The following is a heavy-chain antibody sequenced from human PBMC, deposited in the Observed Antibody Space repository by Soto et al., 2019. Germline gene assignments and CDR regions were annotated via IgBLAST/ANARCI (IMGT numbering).Heavy chain of an antibody. CDR3: ARQIYDSDTGPNFQYQFEY. CDR1: GYSFAGYW. D-gene: IGHD3-22*01. J-gene: IGHJ4*02. CDR2: IDPSDSQT. V-gene: IGHV5-10-1*01. Sequence: ESLKISCKGSGYSFAGYWITWVRQKPGKGLEWMGRIDPSDSQTYCSPSFRGHVTISVTKSITTVFLQWSSLRASDTAMYYCARQIYDSDTGPNFQYQFEYWGPGTPVTVSS.